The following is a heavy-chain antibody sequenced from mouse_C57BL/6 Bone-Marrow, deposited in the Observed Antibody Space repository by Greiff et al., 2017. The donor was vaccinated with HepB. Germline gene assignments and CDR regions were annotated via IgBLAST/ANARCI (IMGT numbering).Heavy chain of an antibody. V-gene: IGHV5-16*01. J-gene: IGHJ2*01. D-gene: IGHD4-1*02. CDR2: INYDGSST. CDR3: ARDFPNWDVGY. Sequence: EVMLVVSEGGLVQPGSSMKLSCTASGFTFSAYYMAWVRQVPEKGLEWVANINYDGSSTYYLDSLKSRFIISRDNAKNILYLQMSSLKSEDTATYYCARDFPNWDVGYWGQGTTLTVSS. CDR1: GFTFSAYY.